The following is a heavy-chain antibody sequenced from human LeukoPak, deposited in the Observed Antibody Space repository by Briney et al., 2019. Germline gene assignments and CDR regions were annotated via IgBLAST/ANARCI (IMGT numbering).Heavy chain of an antibody. CDR3: ANYVLWFGELSIDY. V-gene: IGHV3-30*18. CDR1: GFTFSSYG. Sequence: GGSLRLSCAASGFTFSSYGMHWVRQAPGKGLEWVAVISYDGSNKYYADSVKGRFTISRDNSKNTLYLQMNSLRAEVTAVYYCANYVLWFGELSIDYWGQGTLVTVSS. J-gene: IGHJ4*02. D-gene: IGHD3-10*01. CDR2: ISYDGSNK.